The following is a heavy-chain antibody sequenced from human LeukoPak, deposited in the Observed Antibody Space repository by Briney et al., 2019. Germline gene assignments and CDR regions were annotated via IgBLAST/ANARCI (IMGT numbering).Heavy chain of an antibody. V-gene: IGHV3-66*01. CDR2: IYSGGST. D-gene: IGHD3-16*02. CDR1: GFTVSSNY. CDR3: ARADYDYVWGSYRLQNPTWDY. Sequence: PGGSLRLSCAASGFTVSSNYMSWVRQAPGQGLEWVSVIYSGGSTYYADSVKGRFTISRDNSKNTLYLQMNSLKAEDTAVYYCARADYDYVWGSYRLQNPTWDYWGQGTLVTVSS. J-gene: IGHJ4*02.